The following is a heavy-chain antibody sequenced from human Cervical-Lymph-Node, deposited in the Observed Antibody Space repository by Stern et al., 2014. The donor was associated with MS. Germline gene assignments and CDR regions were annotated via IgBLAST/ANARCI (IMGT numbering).Heavy chain of an antibody. CDR2: ISYSGPP. D-gene: IGHD3-10*01. CDR1: GGSISSSTYF. Sequence: QVQLQESGPGLVKPSETLSLTCTVSGGSISSSTYFWAWVRQPPGKGLEWITTISYSGPPSHRPSRKGRSAIPVDTPKSHFPLKLSSVTAADTAMYYCATYGSGSRETFDYWGQGTLVTVSS. V-gene: IGHV4-39*01. CDR3: ATYGSGSRETFDY. J-gene: IGHJ4*02.